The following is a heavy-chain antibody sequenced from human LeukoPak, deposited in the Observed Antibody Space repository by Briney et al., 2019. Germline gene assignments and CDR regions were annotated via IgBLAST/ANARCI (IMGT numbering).Heavy chain of an antibody. CDR1: GFSSSGYW. J-gene: IGHJ3*02. Sequence: GGSLRLSCAVSGFSSSGYWMHWVRQAPGKGLEWVSHIKGDGSDINYADSVKGRFTVSRDTVKNTLYLQMDSLRVEDTAVYFCARDVLFSYDIWGQGTVVTVSS. V-gene: IGHV3-74*01. CDR3: ARDVLFSYDI. D-gene: IGHD3-10*01. CDR2: IKGDGSDI.